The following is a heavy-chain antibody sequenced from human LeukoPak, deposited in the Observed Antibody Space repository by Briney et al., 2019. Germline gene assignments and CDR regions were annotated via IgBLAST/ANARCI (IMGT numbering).Heavy chain of an antibody. CDR1: GFTFSGYG. Sequence: PGGSLRLSCAASGFTFSGYGMHLVRQAPGKGLEWVAFIRYDGSKKYYADSVKGRFTISRDNSKNTLYLQMNSLRAEDTAVYYCAKVEYYYDSSGYYYAYFDYWGQGTLVTVSS. CDR3: AKVEYYYDSSGYYYAYFDY. CDR2: IRYDGSKK. V-gene: IGHV3-30*02. J-gene: IGHJ4*02. D-gene: IGHD3-22*01.